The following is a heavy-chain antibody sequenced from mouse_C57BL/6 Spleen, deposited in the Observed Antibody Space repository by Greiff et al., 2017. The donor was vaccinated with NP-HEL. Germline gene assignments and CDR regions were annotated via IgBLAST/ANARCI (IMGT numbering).Heavy chain of an antibody. D-gene: IGHD1-1*01. J-gene: IGHJ2*01. CDR3: ARDHYYGSSGFDY. V-gene: IGHV5-4*01. CDR1: GFTFSSYA. CDR2: ISDGGSYT. Sequence: EVQRVESGGGLVKPGGSLKLSCAASGFTFSSYAMSWVRQTPEKRLEWVATISDGGSYTYYPDNVKGRFTISRDNAKNNLYLQMSHLKSEDTAMYYCARDHYYGSSGFDYWGQGTTLTVSS.